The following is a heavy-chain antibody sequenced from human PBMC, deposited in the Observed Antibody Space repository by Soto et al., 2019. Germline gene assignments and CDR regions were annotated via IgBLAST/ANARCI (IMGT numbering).Heavy chain of an antibody. CDR1: GGSISSGDYY. V-gene: IGHV4-30-4*01. J-gene: IGHJ6*02. Sequence: SETLSPTCTVSGGSISSGDYYWSWIRQPPGKGLEWIGYIYYSGSTYYNPSLKSRVTISVDTSKNQFSLKLSSVTAADTAVYYCARAAAYYYYGMDVWGRGTTVTVSS. CDR3: ARAAAYYYYGMDV. CDR2: IYYSGST.